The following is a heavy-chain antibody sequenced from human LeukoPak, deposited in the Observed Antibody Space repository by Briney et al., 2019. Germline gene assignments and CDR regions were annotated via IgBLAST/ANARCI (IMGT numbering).Heavy chain of an antibody. V-gene: IGHV1-69*10. CDR2: IIPILGIA. Sequence: ASVKVSCKASGGTFSSYAISWVRQAPGQGLEWMGGIIPILGIANYAQKFQGRVTITADKSTSTAYMELSSLRSEDTAVYYCARETYYDILTGYYSDDYWGQGTLVTVSS. J-gene: IGHJ4*02. CDR1: GGTFSSYA. CDR3: ARETYYDILTGYYSDDY. D-gene: IGHD3-9*01.